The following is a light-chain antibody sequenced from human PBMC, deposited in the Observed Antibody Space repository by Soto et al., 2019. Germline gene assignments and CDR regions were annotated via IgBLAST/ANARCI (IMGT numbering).Light chain of an antibody. CDR2: GAS. V-gene: IGKV3-15*01. CDR3: QQSANWPPT. Sequence: EIVMTQSPATLSLSPGERATLSCRASRSVSTKLVWYLHKPGQPPRLLISGASARATGIPDRFSGSGSGTEFTLTIASLQSEDFAVYYCQQSANWPPTFGQGTKVEIK. CDR1: RSVSTK. J-gene: IGKJ1*01.